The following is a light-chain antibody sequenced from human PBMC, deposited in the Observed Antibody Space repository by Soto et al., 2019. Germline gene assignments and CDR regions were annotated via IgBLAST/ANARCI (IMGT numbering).Light chain of an antibody. J-gene: IGKJ5*01. CDR2: DAS. CDR1: QSVSSY. CDR3: QQRSNWPT. V-gene: IGKV3-11*01. Sequence: EIVLTQSPGTLSLSPGEIATLSCRASQSVSSYLAWYQQKPGQAPRLLIYDASNRATGIPARFSGSGSGTDFTLTISSLEPEDFAVYYCQQRSNWPTFGQGTRLEIK.